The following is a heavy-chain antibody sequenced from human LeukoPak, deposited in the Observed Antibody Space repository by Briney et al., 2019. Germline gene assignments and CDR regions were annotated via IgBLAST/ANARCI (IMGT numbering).Heavy chain of an antibody. CDR2: IYHSGST. CDR1: GYSISSGYY. D-gene: IGHD3-10*01. CDR3: ARLGTSGPRFRGAPNFDY. V-gene: IGHV4-38-2*02. J-gene: IGHJ4*02. Sequence: SETLSLTCTVSGYSISSGYYWGWIRQPPGKGLEWIGSIYHSGSTYYNPSLKSRVTISVDTSKNQFSLKLSSVTAADTAVYYCARLGTSGPRFRGAPNFDYWGQGTLVTVSS.